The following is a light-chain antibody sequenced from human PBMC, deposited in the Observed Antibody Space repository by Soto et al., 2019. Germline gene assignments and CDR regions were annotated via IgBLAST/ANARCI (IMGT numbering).Light chain of an antibody. CDR1: QSVSSAY. CDR3: QQYGSAPRT. Sequence: EIVLTQSPGTLSLSPGERATLSCRASQSVSSAYLAWYRQKPGQAPRLLIYGASSRATGIPDRLSGGGSGTDLTLTISRLEPEDFAVYYCQQYGSAPRTFGQGTKVEIK. CDR2: GAS. V-gene: IGKV3-20*01. J-gene: IGKJ1*01.